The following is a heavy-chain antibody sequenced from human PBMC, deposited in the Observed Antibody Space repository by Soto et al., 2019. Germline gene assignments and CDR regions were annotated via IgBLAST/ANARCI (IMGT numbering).Heavy chain of an antibody. CDR3: ARDPVVGVAATPNYYYGMDV. Sequence: QVQLVQSGAEVKKPGSSVKVSCKASGGTFSSYAISWVRQAPGQGLEWMGGIISIVGTANYAQKFQGRVTTSTDEATSAAYMELSSLRSEDTAVYYGARDPVVGVAATPNYYYGMDVWGQGTTVTVSS. CDR1: GGTFSSYA. J-gene: IGHJ6*02. V-gene: IGHV1-69*01. D-gene: IGHD2-15*01. CDR2: IISIVGTA.